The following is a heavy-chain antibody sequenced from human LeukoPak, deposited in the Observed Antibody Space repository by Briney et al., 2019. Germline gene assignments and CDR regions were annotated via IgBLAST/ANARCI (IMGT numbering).Heavy chain of an antibody. Sequence: GASVKVSCKASGYTFTSYYMHWVRQAPGQGLEWMGIINPSGGSTSYAQKFQGRVTMTRDMSTSTVYMELSSLGSEDTAVYYCARADYDSTLNYYYYMDVWGKGTTVTVSS. D-gene: IGHD3-22*01. CDR1: GYTFTSYY. V-gene: IGHV1-46*01. CDR3: ARADYDSTLNYYYYMDV. CDR2: INPSGGST. J-gene: IGHJ6*03.